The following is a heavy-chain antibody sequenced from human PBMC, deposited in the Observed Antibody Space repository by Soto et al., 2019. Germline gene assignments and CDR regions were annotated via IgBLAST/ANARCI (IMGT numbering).Heavy chain of an antibody. Sequence: GGSLRLSCAASGFRFSSYWMHWVRQAPGKGLVWVSRINSDGSSTRYADSVKGRFTISRENAKNTVYLQMNSLRAEDTAVYYCASEGFGYQLRFSDWFDPWGQGSLVTVSS. CDR1: GFRFSSYW. CDR3: ASEGFGYQLRFSDWFDP. J-gene: IGHJ5*02. CDR2: INSDGSST. V-gene: IGHV3-74*01. D-gene: IGHD2-2*01.